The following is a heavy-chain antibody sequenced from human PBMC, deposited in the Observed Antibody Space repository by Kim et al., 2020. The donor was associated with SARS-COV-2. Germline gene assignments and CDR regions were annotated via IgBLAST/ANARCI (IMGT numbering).Heavy chain of an antibody. CDR1: GGTFSSYA. V-gene: IGHV1-69*13. D-gene: IGHD5-12*01. CDR2: IIPIFGTA. CDR3: ARGRGGYDFGPQIMYY. J-gene: IGHJ4*02. Sequence: SVKVSCKASGGTFSSYAISWVRQAPGQGLEWMGGIIPIFGTANYAQKFQGRVTITADESTSTAYMELSSLRSEDTAVYYCARGRGGYDFGPQIMYYWGQGTLVTVSS.